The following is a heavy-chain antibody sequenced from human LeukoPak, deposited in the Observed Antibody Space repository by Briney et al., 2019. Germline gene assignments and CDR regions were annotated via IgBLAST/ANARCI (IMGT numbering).Heavy chain of an antibody. V-gene: IGHV4-4*07. Sequence: SETLSLTCTVSGGSISSYYWSWVRQPAGKGLEWIGRIYISGITNYNPSLKSRLTMSLDTSKNQFSLKLTPVTAADTAVYYCARESWGNLDYWGQGTLVTVSS. CDR3: ARESWGNLDY. CDR1: GGSISSYY. J-gene: IGHJ4*02. CDR2: IYISGIT. D-gene: IGHD3-16*01.